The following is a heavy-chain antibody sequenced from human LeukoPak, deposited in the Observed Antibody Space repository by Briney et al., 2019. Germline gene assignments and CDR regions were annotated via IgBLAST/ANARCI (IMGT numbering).Heavy chain of an antibody. CDR1: GFTFSSYA. Sequence: GGSLRLSCSASGFTFSSYAMHWVRQAPGKGLEYVSSIASNGGSTYYADSVKGRDTISRDNSKNTLYLQMSSLRAEDMALYYCLRDLTGAGDYWGQGTLVTVSS. CDR3: LRDLTGAGDY. CDR2: IASNGGST. J-gene: IGHJ4*02. V-gene: IGHV3-64D*06. D-gene: IGHD3-10*01.